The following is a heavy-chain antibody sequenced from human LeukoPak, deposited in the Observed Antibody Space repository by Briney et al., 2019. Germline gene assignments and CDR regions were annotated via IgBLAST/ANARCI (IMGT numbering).Heavy chain of an antibody. J-gene: IGHJ4*02. V-gene: IGHV3-30*02. Sequence: GGSLRLSCAASGITFRSYGMHWVRQAPGKGLEWVAFIWYDGSNKYYADSVKGRFTISRDNSRNTLFLQMNSLRAEDTAVYYCATDRATQYFDYWGQGTLVSVSS. CDR3: ATDRATQYFDY. CDR2: IWYDGSNK. CDR1: GITFRSYG. D-gene: IGHD2-15*01.